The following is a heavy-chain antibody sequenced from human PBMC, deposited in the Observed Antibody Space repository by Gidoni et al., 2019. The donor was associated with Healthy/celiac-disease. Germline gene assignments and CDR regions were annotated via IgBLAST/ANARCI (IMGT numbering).Heavy chain of an antibody. J-gene: IGHJ6*03. CDR1: GFTFSSYG. D-gene: IGHD2-2*01. Sequence: QVQLVESGGGVVQPGRSLRLSCAASGFTFSSYGMHWFRQAPGKGLEWVAVISYDGSNKYYADSVKGRFTISRDNSKNTLYLQMNSLRAEDTAVYYCAKDDRDCSSTSCYRRYYYYYMDVWGKGTTVTVSS. CDR3: AKDDRDCSSTSCYRRYYYYYMDV. CDR2: ISYDGSNK. V-gene: IGHV3-30*18.